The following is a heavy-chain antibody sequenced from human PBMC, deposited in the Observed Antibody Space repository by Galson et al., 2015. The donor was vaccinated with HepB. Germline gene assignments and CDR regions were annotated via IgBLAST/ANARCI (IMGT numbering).Heavy chain of an antibody. CDR3: AKTYYFKSYKIPAPVDS. CDR1: GFTFSGYT. CDR2: LSYAGNNR. V-gene: IGHV3-30-3*01. Sequence: SLRLSCAASGFTFSGYTLHWVRQAPGKGLEWVAVLSYAGNNRNYADSVKGRFTISRDESKNTLYLQMNSLRPEDTAIYYCAKTYYFKSYKIPAPVDSWGQGTLVTVSS. D-gene: IGHD1-26*01. J-gene: IGHJ4*02.